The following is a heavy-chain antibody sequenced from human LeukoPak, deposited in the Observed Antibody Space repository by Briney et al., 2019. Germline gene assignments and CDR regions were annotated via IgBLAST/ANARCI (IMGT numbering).Heavy chain of an antibody. D-gene: IGHD4-17*01. Sequence: SSETLSLTCSVSGYSISNDYYWGWIRQSPEKGLEWLGSISHSGSTYYNPSLRSRVTISRDMPKNQFSLELNSVTAADTAVYYCAGISTASCFRHWGQGTLVTVSS. V-gene: IGHV4-38-2*02. CDR1: GYSISNDYY. J-gene: IGHJ1*01. CDR2: ISHSGST. CDR3: AGISTASCFRH.